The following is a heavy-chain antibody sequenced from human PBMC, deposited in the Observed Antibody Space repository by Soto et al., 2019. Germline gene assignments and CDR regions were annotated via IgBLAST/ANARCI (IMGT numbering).Heavy chain of an antibody. V-gene: IGHV3-21*01. CDR2: ISSSSSYI. CDR3: AREGADSSSWYYYYYGMDV. CDR1: GFTFSSYS. Sequence: EVQLVESGGGLVKLGGSLSLSCAASGFTFSSYSMTWVRQAPGKGLGWVSSISSSSSYIYYADSVKGRFTISRDNAKNSLYLQMNSLRAEDTAVYYCAREGADSSSWYYYYYGMDVWGQGTTVTVSS. J-gene: IGHJ6*02. D-gene: IGHD6-13*01.